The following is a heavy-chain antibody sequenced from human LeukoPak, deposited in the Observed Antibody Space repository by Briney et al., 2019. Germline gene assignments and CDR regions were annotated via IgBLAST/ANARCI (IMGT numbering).Heavy chain of an antibody. CDR3: ASGGDSGSYYTDY. J-gene: IGHJ4*02. Sequence: GGSLRLSCAASGFTFTSYNMNWVRQAPGKGLEWVSSITSSSSYRYYADSVKGRFTISRDNAKNSLYLQMNSLRAEDTAVYYCASGGDSGSYYTDYWGQGTLVTVSS. CDR2: ITSSSSYR. CDR1: GFTFTSYN. D-gene: IGHD1-26*01. V-gene: IGHV3-21*01.